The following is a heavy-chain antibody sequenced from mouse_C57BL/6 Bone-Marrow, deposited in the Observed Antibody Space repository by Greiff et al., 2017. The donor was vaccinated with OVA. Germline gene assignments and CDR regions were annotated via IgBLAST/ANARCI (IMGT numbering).Heavy chain of an antibody. CDR1: GYTFTSYW. J-gene: IGHJ1*03. CDR2: IDPSDSYT. CDR3: ARRGGWSYDGYWYFDV. Sequence: QVQLQQPGAELVKPGASVKLSCKASGYTFTSYWMQWVKQRPGQGLEWIGEIDPSDSYTNYNQKFKGKATLTVDTSSSTASMQLSSLTSEDSAVYYCARRGGWSYDGYWYFDVGGTGTTVTVSS. V-gene: IGHV1-50*01. D-gene: IGHD1-1*01.